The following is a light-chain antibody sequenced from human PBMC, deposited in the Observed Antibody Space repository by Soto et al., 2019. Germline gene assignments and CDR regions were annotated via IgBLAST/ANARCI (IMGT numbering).Light chain of an antibody. Sequence: QAVVTQPPSVSGAPGQGVTISCTGSSSNIGAGYDVHWYQQFPGTAPKLLIYRNNNRPSGVPDRFSGSKSGTSASLAITGLQAEDEADYYCQSFDIPLTGMIFGGGTQLTVL. CDR2: RNN. J-gene: IGLJ2*01. CDR1: SSNIGAGYD. V-gene: IGLV1-40*01. CDR3: QSFDIPLTGMI.